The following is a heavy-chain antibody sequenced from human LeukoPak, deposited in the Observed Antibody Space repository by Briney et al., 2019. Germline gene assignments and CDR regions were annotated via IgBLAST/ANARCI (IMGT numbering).Heavy chain of an antibody. J-gene: IGHJ5*02. CDR3: ARLSHGAYCGGDCYSRWFDP. V-gene: IGHV4-34*01. Sequence: PSETLSLTCAVYGGSFSGYYWSWIRQPPGKGLEWIGEINHSGSTNYNPSLKSRVTISVDTSKNQFSLKLSSVTAADTAVYYCARLSHGAYCGGDCYSRWFDPWGQGTLVTVSS. CDR1: GGSFSGYY. D-gene: IGHD2-21*02. CDR2: INHSGST.